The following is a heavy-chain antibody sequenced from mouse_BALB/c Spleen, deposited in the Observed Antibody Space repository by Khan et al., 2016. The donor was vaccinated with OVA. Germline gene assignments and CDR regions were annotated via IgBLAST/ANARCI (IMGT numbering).Heavy chain of an antibody. J-gene: IGHJ3*01. CDR3: ARSYDGAWFAY. D-gene: IGHD1-1*01. CDR2: IYPGSGST. CDR1: GYTFSAYV. V-gene: IGHV1-81*01. Sequence: QVQLQQSGPELVKPGASVKMSCKASGYTFSAYVISWVKLRTGQGLEWIGEIYPGSGSTYYNEKFKGKATLTADKSSHTAYMQLSSLTSEDSAVYFCARSYDGAWFAYWGQGTLVTVS.